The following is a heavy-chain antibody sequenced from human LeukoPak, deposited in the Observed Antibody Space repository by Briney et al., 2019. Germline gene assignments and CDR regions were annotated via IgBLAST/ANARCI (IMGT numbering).Heavy chain of an antibody. CDR2: ISGGGDTT. Sequence: GGSLRLSCAASGFTFSNNGMSWVRQSPGRGLEWVSGISGGGDTTYYAESVKGRFTISRDNSKNTSFLKMNTLTAEDTAVYYCAKTNGYYDYWGQGTLVAVSS. D-gene: IGHD3-22*01. CDR3: AKTNGYYDY. J-gene: IGHJ4*02. CDR1: GFTFSNNG. V-gene: IGHV3-23*01.